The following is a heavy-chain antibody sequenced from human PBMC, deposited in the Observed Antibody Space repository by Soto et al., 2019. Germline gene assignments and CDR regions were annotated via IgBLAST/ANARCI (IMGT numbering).Heavy chain of an antibody. CDR2: INPSSGST. V-gene: IGHV1-46*03. J-gene: IGHJ4*02. CDR3: SRAPFASGSGWYDY. Sequence: QVQLVQSGAEVKKPGASVKVSCKASGYICTTYYIHWVRQAPGQGLEWMGIINPSSGSTSSAQKFQGRVTMTRDTSTSTVYMELSSLRSEDTAVYYCSRAPFASGSGWYDYWGQGTLVTVSS. CDR1: GYICTTYY. D-gene: IGHD6-19*01.